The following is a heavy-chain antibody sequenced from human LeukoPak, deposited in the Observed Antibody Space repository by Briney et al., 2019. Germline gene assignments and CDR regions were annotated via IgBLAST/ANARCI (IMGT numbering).Heavy chain of an antibody. CDR2: IIPIFGTA. D-gene: IGHD6-13*01. Sequence: ASVKVSCKASGGTFSSYAISWVRQAPGQGLEWMGGIIPIFGTANYAQKFQGRVTITADESTSTAYMELSSLRSEDTAVYYCARDGPWGGSSWYPDDAFDIWGQGTMVTVSS. CDR3: ARDGPWGGSSWYPDDAFDI. CDR1: GGTFSSYA. V-gene: IGHV1-69*13. J-gene: IGHJ3*02.